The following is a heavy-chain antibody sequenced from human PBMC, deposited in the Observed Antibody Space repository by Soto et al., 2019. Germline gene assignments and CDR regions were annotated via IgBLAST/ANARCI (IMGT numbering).Heavy chain of an antibody. CDR1: GGSISVYY. V-gene: IGHV4-59*01. J-gene: IGHJ3*01. D-gene: IGHD6-13*01. CDR3: AREGYSSSWYLAGAFDL. CDR2: ISYTGST. Sequence: SETLSLTCTVSGGSISVYYWTWIRQPPGKELEWIGYISYTGSTNYNPSLKSRVAISVDTSKNQFSLKLSSVTAADTAVYYCAREGYSSSWYLAGAFDLWGLGTMVTV.